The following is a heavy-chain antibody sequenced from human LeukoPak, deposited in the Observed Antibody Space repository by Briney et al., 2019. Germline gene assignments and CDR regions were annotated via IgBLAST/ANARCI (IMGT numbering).Heavy chain of an antibody. CDR3: ARARTYYDILTGYSDY. D-gene: IGHD3-9*01. J-gene: IGHJ4*02. CDR2: ISSNGGST. Sequence: PGGSLRLSCAASGFTFSSYAMHWVRQAPGKGLEYVSAISSNGGSTYYANSVKGRFTISRDNSKNTLYLQMGSLRAEDMAVYYCARARTYYDILTGYSDYWGQGTLVTVSS. V-gene: IGHV3-64*01. CDR1: GFTFSSYA.